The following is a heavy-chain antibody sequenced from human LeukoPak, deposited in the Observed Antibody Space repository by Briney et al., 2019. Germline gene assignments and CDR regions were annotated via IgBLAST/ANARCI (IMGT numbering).Heavy chain of an antibody. CDR2: IYYSGST. CDR3: ARHPPGGSGYYYGTFDI. J-gene: IGHJ3*02. V-gene: IGHV4-59*08. Sequence: SETLSLTCTVSGGSISSYYWSWIRQPPGKGLEWIGYIYYSGSTNYNPSLKSRVTISVDTSKNQFSLKLSSVTAADTAVYYCARHPPGGSGYYYGTFDIWGQGTMVTVSS. CDR1: GGSISSYY. D-gene: IGHD3-22*01.